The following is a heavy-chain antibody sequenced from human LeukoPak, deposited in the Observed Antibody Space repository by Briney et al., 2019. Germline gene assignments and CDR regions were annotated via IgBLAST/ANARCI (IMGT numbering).Heavy chain of an antibody. J-gene: IGHJ4*02. Sequence: PSETLSLTCTVSVGSVSNYYWSWIRQPPGKGLEWIGYIYYSGSTDYNPSLKSRVTISLDTSKNQFSLNLSSVTAADTAVYYCARAGRSWSAGYYFDYWGQGTLVTVSS. CDR3: ARAGRSWSAGYYFDY. V-gene: IGHV4-59*02. D-gene: IGHD6-13*01. CDR2: IYYSGST. CDR1: VGSVSNYY.